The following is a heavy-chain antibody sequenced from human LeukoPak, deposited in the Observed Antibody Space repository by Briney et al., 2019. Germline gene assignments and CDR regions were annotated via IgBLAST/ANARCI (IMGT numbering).Heavy chain of an antibody. Sequence: PSETLSLTCAVYGGSFSGYYWSWVRQAPGKGLEWVSAISGSGGSTYYADSVKGRFTISRDNSKNTLYLKMNSLRAEDTAVYYCAKAHYSSIIYWGQGTLVTVSS. CDR3: AKAHYSSIIY. CDR1: GGSFSGYY. J-gene: IGHJ4*02. D-gene: IGHD6-13*01. V-gene: IGHV3-23*01. CDR2: ISGSGGST.